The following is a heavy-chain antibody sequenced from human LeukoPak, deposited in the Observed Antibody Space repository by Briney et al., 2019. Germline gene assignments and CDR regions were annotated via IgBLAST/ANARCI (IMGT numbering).Heavy chain of an antibody. Sequence: SETLSLTCTVSSGSISSYYWSWIRQPAGKGLEWIGRIYTSGSTNYNPSLKSRVTMSVDTSKNQFSLKLSSVTAADTAVYYCARIYGSGSHYYFDYWGQGTLVTVSS. V-gene: IGHV4-4*07. CDR1: SGSISSYY. J-gene: IGHJ4*02. D-gene: IGHD3-10*01. CDR3: ARIYGSGSHYYFDY. CDR2: IYTSGST.